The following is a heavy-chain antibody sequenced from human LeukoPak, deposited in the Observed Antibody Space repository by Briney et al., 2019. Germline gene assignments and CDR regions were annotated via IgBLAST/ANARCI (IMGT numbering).Heavy chain of an antibody. CDR1: GGSISSYY. V-gene: IGHV4-59*01. J-gene: IGHJ5*02. Sequence: SETLSLTCTVSGGSISSYYWSWIRQPPAKGLAWIGYIYYSGSTNYNPSLKSRVTISVDTSKNQFSLKLSSVTAADTAVYYCARSGWLSPYNWFDPWGQGTLVTVSS. CDR3: ARSGWLSPYNWFDP. CDR2: IYYSGST. D-gene: IGHD3-22*01.